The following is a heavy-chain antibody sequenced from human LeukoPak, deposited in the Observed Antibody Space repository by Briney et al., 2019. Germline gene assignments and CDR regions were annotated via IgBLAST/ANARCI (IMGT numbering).Heavy chain of an antibody. CDR1: AFTVTSNY. Sequence: GGSLRLSCAASAFTVTSNYMSWVRQAPGKGLEWVSGISGSDGSTFYADSVKGRFTISRDNSKNTLYLQMNSLRVEDTALYFCAKSLSFANTDGFDVWGQGTMVTVSS. J-gene: IGHJ3*01. CDR3: AKSLSFANTDGFDV. V-gene: IGHV3-23*01. CDR2: ISGSDGST.